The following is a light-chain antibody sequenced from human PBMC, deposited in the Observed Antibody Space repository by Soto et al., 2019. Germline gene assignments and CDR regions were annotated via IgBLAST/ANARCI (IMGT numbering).Light chain of an antibody. CDR2: GAS. CDR1: QGITSY. V-gene: IGKV1-9*01. Sequence: ASVGDSVTITCRASQGITSYLAWYQQKPGKAPNXXXYGASTLQSGVPSRFSGSGSGTDFTLTINSLQAEDFATYYCQQTRSYPSTFGGGNKVDIK. J-gene: IGKJ4*01. CDR3: QQTRSYPST.